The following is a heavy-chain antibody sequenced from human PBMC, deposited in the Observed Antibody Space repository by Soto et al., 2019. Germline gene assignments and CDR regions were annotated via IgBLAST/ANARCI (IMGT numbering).Heavy chain of an antibody. Sequence: QVQVVQSGVEVRRPGSSVKVSCKASGDTFKNCVISWVRQAPGQGLEWMGGIIPLFGTTDFAQGFQVRLTITTDESTTTAYMELSRLRSEDTATYCCAAELGFGKLSVVWGQGTTVIVSS. J-gene: IGHJ6*02. CDR3: AAELGFGKLSVV. CDR2: IIPLFGTT. D-gene: IGHD3-10*01. CDR1: GDTFKNCV. V-gene: IGHV1-69*01.